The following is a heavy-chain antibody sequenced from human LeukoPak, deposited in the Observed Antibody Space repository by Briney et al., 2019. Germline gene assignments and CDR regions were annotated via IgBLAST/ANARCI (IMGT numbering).Heavy chain of an antibody. Sequence: TSETLSLTCTVSGGSISTYYWSWIRQPPGKGLEWIGYISYSGSTNYNPSLKSRVTISLDTSKNQFALKLSSVTAADTAVYYCARSIIGTRSKFDYWGQGTLVTVSS. CDR2: ISYSGST. J-gene: IGHJ4*02. V-gene: IGHV4-59*08. D-gene: IGHD1/OR15-1a*01. CDR3: ARSIIGTRSKFDY. CDR1: GGSISTYY.